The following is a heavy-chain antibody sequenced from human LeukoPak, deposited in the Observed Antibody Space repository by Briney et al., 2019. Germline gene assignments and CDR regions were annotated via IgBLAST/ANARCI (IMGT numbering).Heavy chain of an antibody. Sequence: SETLSLTCIVSGGSVSGYYWGWIRQPPGRGLEWIGYVYYSGSTNYNPSFKSRITISVDTSRNQFSLQLSSVTAADTAVYYCARIHRYCSGGACYVLDNWGQGTLVAVSS. CDR1: GGSVSGYY. J-gene: IGHJ4*02. D-gene: IGHD2-15*01. CDR2: VYYSGST. CDR3: ARIHRYCSGGACYVLDN. V-gene: IGHV4-59*02.